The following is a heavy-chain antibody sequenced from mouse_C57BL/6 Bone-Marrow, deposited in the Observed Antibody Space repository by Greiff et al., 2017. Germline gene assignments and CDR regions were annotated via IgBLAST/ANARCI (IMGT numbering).Heavy chain of an antibody. CDR3: ARRGGNYVSYYAMDY. D-gene: IGHD2-1*01. CDR2: IWWDDDK. CDR1: GFSLSTFGMG. J-gene: IGHJ4*01. Sequence: QVTLKESGPGILQPSQTLSLTCSFSGFSLSTFGMGVGWIRPPSGKGLEWLAHIWWDDDKYYNPALKSRLTISKDTSKNQVFLKIAHVDTADTATYYCARRGGNYVSYYAMDYWGQGTSVTVSS. V-gene: IGHV8-8*01.